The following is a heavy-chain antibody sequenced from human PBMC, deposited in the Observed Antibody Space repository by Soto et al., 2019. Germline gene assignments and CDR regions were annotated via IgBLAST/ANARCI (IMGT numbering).Heavy chain of an antibody. CDR3: ARDGPPASTIFGVVSGPHYYYGMDV. J-gene: IGHJ6*02. V-gene: IGHV4-31*03. CDR1: GGSISSGGYY. Sequence: QVQLQESGPGLVKPSQTLSLTCTVSGGSISSGGYYWSWIRQHPGKDLEWIGYIYYSGSTYYNPSLTSRVTISVDTSKNQFSLKLSSVTAADTAVYYCARDGPPASTIFGVVSGPHYYYGMDVWGQGTTVTVSS. CDR2: IYYSGST. D-gene: IGHD3-3*01.